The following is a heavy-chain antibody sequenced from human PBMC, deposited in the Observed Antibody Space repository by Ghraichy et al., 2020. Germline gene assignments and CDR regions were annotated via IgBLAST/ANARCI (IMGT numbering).Heavy chain of an antibody. D-gene: IGHD4-17*01. V-gene: IGHV3-23*01. CDR2: IIIRGGNT. J-gene: IGHJ4*02. CDR1: GFTFSSYA. CDR3: AKNLDYGDGRGDYFDY. Sequence: PGGSLRLSCAASGFTFSSYAMSWVRQAPGKGLQWVSSIIIRGGNTYYADSVKGRFTISRDNSKNTLHLQMSSLRAEDTAVYYCAKNLDYGDGRGDYFDYWGQGTLVTVSS.